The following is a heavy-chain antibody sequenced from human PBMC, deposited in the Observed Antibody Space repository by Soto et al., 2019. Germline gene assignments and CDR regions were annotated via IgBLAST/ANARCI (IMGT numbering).Heavy chain of an antibody. J-gene: IGHJ4*02. CDR1: GYTFTGYY. CDR3: ARGTAPSHLAVAGTSFDY. Sequence: ASVKVSCKASGYTFTGYYMHWVRQAPGQGLEWMGWINPNSGGTNYSQKFQGWVTMTRDTSISTAYMELSRLRSADTAVYYCARGTAPSHLAVAGTSFDYWGQGTLVTVSS. CDR2: INPNSGGT. V-gene: IGHV1-2*04. D-gene: IGHD6-19*01.